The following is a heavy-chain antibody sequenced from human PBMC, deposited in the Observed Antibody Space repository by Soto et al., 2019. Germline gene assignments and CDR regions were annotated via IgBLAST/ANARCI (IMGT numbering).Heavy chain of an antibody. CDR2: ISAYTGNT. D-gene: IGHD6-19*01. J-gene: IGHJ4*02. Sequence: GASVKVSCKASGYAFPNYGISWVRQAPGQGLEWMGWISAYTGNTDYAQNLQGRVTMTTDTSTSTAYMELRSLSSDDTAVYYCARDSGYSSSWGQGTLVNVSS. CDR3: ARDSGYSSS. V-gene: IGHV1-18*01. CDR1: GYAFPNYG.